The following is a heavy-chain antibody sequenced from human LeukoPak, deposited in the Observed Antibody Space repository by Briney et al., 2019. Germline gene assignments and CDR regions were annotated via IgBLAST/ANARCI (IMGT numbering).Heavy chain of an antibody. V-gene: IGHV4-4*02. D-gene: IGHD3-10*01. CDR2: IHHGGTA. CDR1: GGSITSGNW. J-gene: IGHJ4*02. Sequence: SGTLSLTCAVSGGSITSGNWWTWVRQSPGKWLEWLGEIHHGGTANYNPSLKSRVTISVDKSKNQFSLKLSSVTAADTAVYYCARNYYGSGSYFNWGQGTLVTVSS. CDR3: ARNYYGSGSYFN.